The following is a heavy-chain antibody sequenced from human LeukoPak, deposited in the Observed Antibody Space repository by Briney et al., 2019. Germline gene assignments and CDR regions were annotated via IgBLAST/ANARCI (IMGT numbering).Heavy chain of an antibody. V-gene: IGHV4-4*07. CDR2: IYSSGST. CDR3: ARGGKATVVTM. Sequence: SETLSLTCSVSGGSIDSYYCSWIRRPAGKGLEWIGRIYSSGSTNYNPSLKSRVSMSVDTSKNQFSLKLTSVTAADTAVYYCARGGKATVVTMWGQGILVTVSS. J-gene: IGHJ4*02. D-gene: IGHD4-23*01. CDR1: GGSIDSYY.